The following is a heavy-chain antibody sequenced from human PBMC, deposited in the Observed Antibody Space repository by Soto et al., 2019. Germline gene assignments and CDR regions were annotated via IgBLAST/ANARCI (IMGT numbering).Heavy chain of an antibody. Sequence: EVQLVESGGGLVQPGGSLRLSCAASGFTVSSNYMSWVRQAPGKGLEWVSVIYSGGSTYYADSVKGRFTISRDNSENTLYLQMNSLRAEDTAVYYCARERGYGDYFLSYYYYMDVWGKGTTVTVSS. D-gene: IGHD4-17*01. CDR2: IYSGGST. CDR1: GFTVSSNY. V-gene: IGHV3-66*01. J-gene: IGHJ6*03. CDR3: ARERGYGDYFLSYYYYMDV.